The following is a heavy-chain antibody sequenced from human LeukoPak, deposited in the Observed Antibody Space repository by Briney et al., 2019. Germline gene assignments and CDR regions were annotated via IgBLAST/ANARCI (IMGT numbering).Heavy chain of an antibody. CDR3: ARDSWDYIAMDV. J-gene: IGHJ6*02. CDR1: GISINTYY. CDR2: VHHTGSA. D-gene: IGHD4/OR15-4a*01. Sequence: PSETLSLTCTVSGISINTYYWSWIRQSPGKGLEWIRYVHHTGSADYNPSLRSRATISLDTSKNQFSLKLTSATAADTAIYYCARDSWDYIAMDVWGPGTTVIVSS. V-gene: IGHV4-59*01.